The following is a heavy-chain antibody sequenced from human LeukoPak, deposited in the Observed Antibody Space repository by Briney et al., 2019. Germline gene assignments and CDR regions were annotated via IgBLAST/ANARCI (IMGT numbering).Heavy chain of an antibody. V-gene: IGHV3-23*01. CDR1: GFTFSSYA. CDR3: AKDIRASGSYGWFDP. Sequence: GGSLRLSCAASGFTFSSYAMSWVRQAPGKGLEWVSSISENGRSTYYADSVKGRFTISRDNSKSTLYLQMNSLRPEDTAVYSCAKDIRASGSYGWFDPWGQGTLDTVSS. CDR2: ISENGRST. D-gene: IGHD1-26*01. J-gene: IGHJ5*02.